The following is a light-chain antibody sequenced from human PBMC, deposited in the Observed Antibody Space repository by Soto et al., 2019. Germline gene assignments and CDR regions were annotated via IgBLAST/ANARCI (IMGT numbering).Light chain of an antibody. CDR2: AVN. CDR1: SSDIVAYHY. J-gene: IGLJ2*01. CDR3: FSYTTSDTVL. Sequence: QSALTQAASVSGSPGQSITISCTGTSSDIVAYHYVSWYQQRPGKAPKLMIYAVNNRPSWISNRFSGSKSGNTASLTISGLQAEDDAVYYCFSYTTSDTVLFGGGTKVTVL. V-gene: IGLV2-14*01.